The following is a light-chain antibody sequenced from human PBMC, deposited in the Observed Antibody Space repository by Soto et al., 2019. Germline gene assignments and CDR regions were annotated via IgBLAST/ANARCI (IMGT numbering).Light chain of an antibody. V-gene: IGLV1-47*01. J-gene: IGLJ3*02. CDR1: RSNIGNNY. Sequence: QSVLTQPPSASGTAGQRVTISCSGCRSNIGNNYVFWYQLPPGVTPRLLIYKDNKRPSGVPDRFSGSKSGTSASLAVSGLRSEDEADYYCATWDDSLVWVFGGGTKVTVL. CDR2: KDN. CDR3: ATWDDSLVWV.